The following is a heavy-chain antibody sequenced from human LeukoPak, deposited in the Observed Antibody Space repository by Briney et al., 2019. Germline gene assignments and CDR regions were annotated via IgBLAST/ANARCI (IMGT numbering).Heavy chain of an antibody. D-gene: IGHD2-2*01. V-gene: IGHV4-34*01. J-gene: IGHJ6*02. CDR1: GGSFSDYY. Sequence: KTSETLSLTCAVYGGSFSDYYWSWIRQPPGKGLEWIGEINQSGSINYNPTLKSRVTISVDSSKNQFSLKLTSVTAADTALYYCATAYCSSTSCSTQRDSYYAMDVWGQGTTVTVSS. CDR2: INQSGSI. CDR3: ATAYCSSTSCSTQRDSYYAMDV.